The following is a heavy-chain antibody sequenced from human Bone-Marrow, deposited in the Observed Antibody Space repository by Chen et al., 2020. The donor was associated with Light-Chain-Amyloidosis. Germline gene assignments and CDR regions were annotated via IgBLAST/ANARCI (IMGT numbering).Heavy chain of an antibody. CDR2: IYFRGDT. CDR1: SFPISSDNYY. D-gene: IGHD3-9*01. V-gene: IGHV4-39*01. Sequence: QLQLQESRPGLVKTSVTLSLTCTVPSFPISSDNYYWGWNRQPPGQGLEWIGSIYFRGDTYYRPSLRSRVTISVDTSKNQFSLILNSMTAADTAVYYCVRQRRGIGWLPVYWGQGTLVTVSS. J-gene: IGHJ4*02. CDR3: VRQRRGIGWLPVY.